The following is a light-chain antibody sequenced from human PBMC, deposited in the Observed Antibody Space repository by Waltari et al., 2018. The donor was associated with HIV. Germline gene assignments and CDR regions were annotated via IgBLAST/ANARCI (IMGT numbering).Light chain of an antibody. J-gene: IGLJ1*01. Sequence: QSFLTQPPSASGTPGQTVTSSCSGSSSNIEKDNVYWYQQLPGMTPKLLIYKNFLRPSGVPDRFAASKSGTSASLTISGLRSADEADYYCVGWDSSLSAYVFGAGTKVAVL. CDR3: VGWDSSLSAYV. CDR1: SSNIEKDN. V-gene: IGLV1-47*01. CDR2: KNF.